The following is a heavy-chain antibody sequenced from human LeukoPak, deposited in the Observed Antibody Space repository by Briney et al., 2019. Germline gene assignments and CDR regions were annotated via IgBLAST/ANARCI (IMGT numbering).Heavy chain of an antibody. CDR2: ISGSGVTT. V-gene: IGHV3-23*01. Sequence: PEGSLRLSCAASGFTFSSYAMSWVRQAPGKGLEWVSGISGSGVTTYYADSPKGRFTISRDNSKNTVYLQMNSLRAEDTATYYCAREVRTPGYWGQGTLVTVSS. D-gene: IGHD1-1*01. CDR1: GFTFSSYA. CDR3: AREVRTPGY. J-gene: IGHJ4*02.